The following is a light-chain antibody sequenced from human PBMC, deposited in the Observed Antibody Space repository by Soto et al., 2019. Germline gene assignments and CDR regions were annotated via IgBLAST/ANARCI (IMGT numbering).Light chain of an antibody. CDR2: GAS. Sequence: ELVLTQSPGTLSLSPGESATLSCRASQSVSSSYFAWYQQKPGQAPRLLIYGASSRATGIPDRFSGSGSGTDFTLTISRLEPEDFAMYYCQHYGSSPPLTFGGGTKVEIK. CDR3: QHYGSSPPLT. J-gene: IGKJ4*01. V-gene: IGKV3-20*01. CDR1: QSVSSSY.